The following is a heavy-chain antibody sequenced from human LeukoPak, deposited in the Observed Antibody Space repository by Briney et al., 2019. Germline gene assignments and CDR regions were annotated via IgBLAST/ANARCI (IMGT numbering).Heavy chain of an antibody. J-gene: IGHJ6*02. CDR2: INHSGST. V-gene: IGHV4-34*01. Sequence: PSETLSLTCAVYGGSFSGYYWSWIRQPPGKGLEWIGEINHSGSTNYNPSLKSRVTISVDTPKNQFSLKLSSVTAADTAVYYCARGMMYYDILTGRGEYYYGMDVWGQGTTVTVSS. CDR3: ARGMMYYDILTGRGEYYYGMDV. CDR1: GGSFSGYY. D-gene: IGHD3-9*01.